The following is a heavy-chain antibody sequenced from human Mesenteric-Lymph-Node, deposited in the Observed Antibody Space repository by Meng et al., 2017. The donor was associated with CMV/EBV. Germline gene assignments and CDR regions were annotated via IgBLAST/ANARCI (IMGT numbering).Heavy chain of an antibody. J-gene: IGHJ4*02. V-gene: IGHV4-39*01. Sequence: PLQESCPGLVKPSETLSLSCIVSGDSISNSTYYWTWIRQPPGKGLEWIGSVHHSGTTYYNPSLKGRLTISVDTSANLFSLRLTTVTAADTATYYCARRGNYDSDYSEYWGQGTLVTVSS. D-gene: IGHD3-22*01. CDR1: GDSISNSTYY. CDR2: VHHSGTT. CDR3: ARRGNYDSDYSEY.